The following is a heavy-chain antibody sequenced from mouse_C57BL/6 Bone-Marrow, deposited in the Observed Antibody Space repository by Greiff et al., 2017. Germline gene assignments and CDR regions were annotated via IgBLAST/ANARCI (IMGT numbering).Heavy chain of an antibody. CDR3: SRTQLRLRYYFDY. D-gene: IGHD3-2*02. Sequence: QVQLHQSGAELARPGASVKMSCKASGYTFTSYTMHWVKQRPGQGLEWIGYINPSRGYTKYNQKFKDKATLTADKSSSTAYMHLSSLTSEDSAVYVCSRTQLRLRYYFDYWGQGTTLTVSA. V-gene: IGHV1-4*01. CDR1: GYTFTSYT. CDR2: INPSRGYT. J-gene: IGHJ2*01.